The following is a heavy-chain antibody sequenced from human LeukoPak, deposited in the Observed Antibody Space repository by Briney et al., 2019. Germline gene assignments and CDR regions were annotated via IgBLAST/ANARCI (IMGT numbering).Heavy chain of an antibody. J-gene: IGHJ3*02. CDR1: GFTFSSYG. Sequence: PGGSLRLSCAASGFTFSSYGMHWVRQAPGKGLEWVAFIRYDGSNKNYADSVKGRFTISRDNSKKTLYLQMNSLRGEDTAVYYCANGGPMTTVTTERALDIWGQGTMVTVSS. CDR3: ANGGPMTTVTTERALDI. D-gene: IGHD4-17*01. V-gene: IGHV3-30*02. CDR2: IRYDGSNK.